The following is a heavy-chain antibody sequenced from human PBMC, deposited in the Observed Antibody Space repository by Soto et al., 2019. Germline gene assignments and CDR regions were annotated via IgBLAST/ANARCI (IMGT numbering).Heavy chain of an antibody. J-gene: IGHJ6*02. CDR3: ARDDMRAYCSGGSCYYYYYGMDV. CDR2: ISGSGGST. Sequence: GGSLRLSCAASGFTFSSYAMSWVRQAPGKGLEWVSAISGSGGSTYYADSVKGRFTISRDNAKNTLYLQMNSLRDEDTAVYYCARDDMRAYCSGGSCYYYYYGMDVWGQGTTVTVSS. CDR1: GFTFSSYA. V-gene: IGHV3-23*01. D-gene: IGHD2-15*01.